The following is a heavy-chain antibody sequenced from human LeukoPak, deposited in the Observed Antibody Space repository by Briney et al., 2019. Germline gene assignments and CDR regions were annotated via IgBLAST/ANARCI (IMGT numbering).Heavy chain of an antibody. V-gene: IGHV3-23*01. Sequence: GGSLRLSCAASGFTISSYAMSWVRLAPGKGLEWVSGISGSGGSTHYADPVKGRFTISRDNSKNTLYLQMNSLRGEDTAEYYCAKDLPSNMAVASYCFDYWGQGTLVTVSS. J-gene: IGHJ4*02. CDR3: AKDLPSNMAVASYCFDY. D-gene: IGHD6-19*01. CDR1: GFTISSYA. CDR2: ISGSGGST.